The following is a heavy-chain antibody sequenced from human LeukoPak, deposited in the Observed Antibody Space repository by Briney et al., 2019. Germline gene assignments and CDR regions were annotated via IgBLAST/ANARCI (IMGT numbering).Heavy chain of an antibody. D-gene: IGHD3-10*01. CDR1: GFTFSSYA. CDR3: ARGGVLLWFGETDYGAFDI. CDR2: ISGSGGST. Sequence: GGSLRLSCAASGFTFSSYAMSWVRQAPGKGLEWVSAISGSGGSTYYADSVKGRFTISRDNAKNSLYLQMNSLRAEDTAVYYCARGGVLLWFGETDYGAFDIWGQGTMVTVSS. J-gene: IGHJ3*02. V-gene: IGHV3-23*01.